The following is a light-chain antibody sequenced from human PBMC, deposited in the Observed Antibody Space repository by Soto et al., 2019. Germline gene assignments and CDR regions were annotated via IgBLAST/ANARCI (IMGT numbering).Light chain of an antibody. V-gene: IGKV1-33*01. CDR2: DAS. CDR1: QDISNY. CDR3: QQFDNFPLT. J-gene: IGKJ4*01. Sequence: DIQMTQSPSSLSASVGDRVTITCQASQDISNYLNWYQQRPGKAPKLLIYDASNLDTGVPPRFSGSASGTRFTLTISSLQPEDIATYHCQQFDNFPLTFGGGTKVEIK.